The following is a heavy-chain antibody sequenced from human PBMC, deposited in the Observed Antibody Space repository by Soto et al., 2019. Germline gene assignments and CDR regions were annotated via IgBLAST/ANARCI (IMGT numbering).Heavy chain of an antibody. Sequence: SVKVSGKASGGTFSIHAISGVLQAPGQGLEWMGGIIPIFGTANYAQKFQGRVTITADESTSTAYMELSSLRSEDTAVYYCARHDSSGYFDYWGRGTLVTVSS. D-gene: IGHD3-22*01. V-gene: IGHV1-69*13. J-gene: IGHJ4*02. CDR2: IIPIFGTA. CDR3: ARHDSSGYFDY. CDR1: GGTFSIHA.